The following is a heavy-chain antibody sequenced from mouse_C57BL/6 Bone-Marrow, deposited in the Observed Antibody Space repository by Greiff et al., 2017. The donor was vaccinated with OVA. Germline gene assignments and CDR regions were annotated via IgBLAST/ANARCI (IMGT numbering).Heavy chain of an antibody. Sequence: VQLQQPGAELVKPGASVKLSCKASGYTFTSYWMHWVKQRPGRGLEWIGRIDPNSGGTKYNEKFKSKATLTVDKPSSTAYMQLSSLTSEDSAVYYCVLLTTVVSPLFDYWGQGTTLTVSS. J-gene: IGHJ2*01. CDR3: VLLTTVVSPLFDY. CDR1: GYTFTSYW. D-gene: IGHD1-1*01. CDR2: IDPNSGGT. V-gene: IGHV1-72*01.